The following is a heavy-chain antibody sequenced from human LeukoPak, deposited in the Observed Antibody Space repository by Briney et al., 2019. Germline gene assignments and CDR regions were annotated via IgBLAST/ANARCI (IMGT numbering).Heavy chain of an antibody. CDR2: IWYDGSDK. Sequence: PGKSLTLSCAASGLTFSSHGMHWVRQAPGKGLEWVALIWYDGSDKYYADSVRGRFTISRDNSKNTLYLQMNSLRAEDTAVYYCARTLRDYYGSGSDYWGQGTLVTVSS. CDR3: ARTLRDYYGSGSDY. CDR1: GLTFSSHG. D-gene: IGHD3-10*01. V-gene: IGHV3-33*01. J-gene: IGHJ4*02.